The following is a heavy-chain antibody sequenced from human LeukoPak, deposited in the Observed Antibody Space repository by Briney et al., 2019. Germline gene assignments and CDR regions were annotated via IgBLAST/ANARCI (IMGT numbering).Heavy chain of an antibody. CDR2: INPNSGGT. Sequence: ASVKVSCKASGYTFIGYYMHWVRQAPGQGLEWMGWINPNSGGTNYAQKFQGRVTMTRDTSISTAYMELSRLRSDDTAVYYCARLEYNWNTFDYWGQETLVTVSS. CDR1: GYTFIGYY. CDR3: ARLEYNWNTFDY. V-gene: IGHV1-2*02. D-gene: IGHD1/OR15-1a*01. J-gene: IGHJ4*02.